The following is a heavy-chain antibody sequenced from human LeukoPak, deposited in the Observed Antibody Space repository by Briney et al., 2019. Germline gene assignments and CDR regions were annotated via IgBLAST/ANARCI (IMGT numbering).Heavy chain of an antibody. Sequence: GGSLRLSCAASGFTFSSYWMSWVRQVPGKGLEWVANIKQDGSEKYYVDSVKGRFTISRDNAKNSLYLQMNSLRAEDTAVYYCARSPMSIAARPGGIDYWGQGTLVTVSS. J-gene: IGHJ4*02. CDR1: GFTFSSYW. CDR2: IKQDGSEK. CDR3: ARSPMSIAARPGGIDY. D-gene: IGHD6-6*01. V-gene: IGHV3-7*01.